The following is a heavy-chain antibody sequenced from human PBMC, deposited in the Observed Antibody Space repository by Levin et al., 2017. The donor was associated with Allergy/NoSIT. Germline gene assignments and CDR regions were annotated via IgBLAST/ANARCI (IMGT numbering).Heavy chain of an antibody. CDR1: GGSISTSNW. CDR3: AREAGAGSDKGFDY. J-gene: IGHJ4*02. Sequence: SETLSLTCAVSGGSISTSNWWSWVRQPPGKGLEWIGEIYHSGSTNYNPSLKSRVTISVDKSKNQLSLKLSSVTAADTAVYYCAREAGAGSDKGFDYWGQGTLVTVSS. V-gene: IGHV4-4*02. D-gene: IGHD3-10*01. CDR2: IYHSGST.